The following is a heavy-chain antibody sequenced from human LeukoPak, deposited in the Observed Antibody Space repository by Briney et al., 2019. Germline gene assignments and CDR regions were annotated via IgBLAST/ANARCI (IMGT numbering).Heavy chain of an antibody. CDR3: AREGTRGYSDY. CDR1: GFTFSDYS. D-gene: IGHD5-24*01. Sequence: GGSLRLSCAASGFTFSDYSMNWVRQAPGKGLEWVSYISSSSTTIYYADSVKGRFTISRDNAKNSLYLQMNSLRAEDTAVYYCAREGTRGYSDYWGQGTLVTVSS. V-gene: IGHV3-48*01. J-gene: IGHJ4*02. CDR2: ISSSSTTI.